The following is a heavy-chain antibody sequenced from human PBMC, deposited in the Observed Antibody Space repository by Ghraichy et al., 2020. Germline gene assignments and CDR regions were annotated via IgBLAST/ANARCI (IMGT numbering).Heavy chain of an antibody. Sequence: SETLSLTCAVYGGSFIGYYWTWIRQAPGKGLEWIGEINDGGSTHHNPSLRPRVTFSVDRSKSQVSLRLTSLTAADTAVYYCARVIVVVVGSNYYYGMDVWGLGTTVTVSS. CDR3: ARVIVVVVGSNYYYGMDV. D-gene: IGHD2-15*01. CDR1: GGSFIGYY. CDR2: INDGGST. V-gene: IGHV4-34*01. J-gene: IGHJ6*02.